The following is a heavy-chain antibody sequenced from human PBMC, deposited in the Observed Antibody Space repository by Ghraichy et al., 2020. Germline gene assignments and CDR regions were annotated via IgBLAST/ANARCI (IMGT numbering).Heavy chain of an antibody. V-gene: IGHV4-59*01. CDR2: IYYSGST. Sequence: SETLSLTCTVSGGSISSYYWSWIRQPPGKGLEWIGYIYYSGSTNYNPSLKSRVTISVDMSKNQFSLKLSSVIAADTAVYYCARSQGLGHYFDYWGQGTLVTVSS. CDR1: GGSISSYY. J-gene: IGHJ4*02. CDR3: ARSQGLGHYFDY.